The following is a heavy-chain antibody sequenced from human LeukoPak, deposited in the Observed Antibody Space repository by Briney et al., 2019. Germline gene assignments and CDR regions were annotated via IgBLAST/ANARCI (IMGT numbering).Heavy chain of an antibody. V-gene: IGHV4-59*01. CDR3: ARAGSTVTMLYPFDH. D-gene: IGHD4-17*01. CDR2: IYYSGST. J-gene: IGHJ4*02. CDR1: GGSIRSYY. Sequence: SETLSLTCTVSGGSIRSYYWSWIRQPPGKGLEWIGYIYYSGSTNYNPSLKSRVSISVDTSKNQFSLKLSSVTAADTAVYYCARAGSTVTMLYPFDHWGQGTLVTVSS.